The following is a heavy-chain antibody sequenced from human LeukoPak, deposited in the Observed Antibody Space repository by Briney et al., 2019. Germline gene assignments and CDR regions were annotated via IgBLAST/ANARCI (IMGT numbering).Heavy chain of an antibody. J-gene: IGHJ4*02. V-gene: IGHV1-2*02. CDR2: INPNSGDT. CDR1: GYTFTGYY. Sequence: GASVKVSCKASGYTFTGYYVHWVRQAPGRGLEWMGWINPNSGDTNYAQVFQGRVTMTSDTSISTAYMELSRLRSDDTAVYYCARIDYFDYWGQGTLVTVSS. CDR3: ARIDYFDY.